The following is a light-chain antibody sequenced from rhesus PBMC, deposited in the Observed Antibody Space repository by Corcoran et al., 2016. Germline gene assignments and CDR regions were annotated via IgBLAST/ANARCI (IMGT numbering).Light chain of an antibody. CDR3: QQDYRWPLT. CDR2: GAS. CDR1: QSVSSS. J-gene: IGKJ4*01. Sequence: EIVMTQSPATLSLSPGERATLSCRASQSVSSSLAWYQQKPGQAPKLHIYGASSRATGLPDRFSGRVAGTEVTLTISSREPEDVGVYYCQQDYRWPLTFGGGTKVELK. V-gene: IGKV3-42*01.